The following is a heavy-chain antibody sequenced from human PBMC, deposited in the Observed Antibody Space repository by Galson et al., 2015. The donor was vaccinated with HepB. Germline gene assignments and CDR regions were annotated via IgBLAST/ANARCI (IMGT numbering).Heavy chain of an antibody. J-gene: IGHJ3*02. CDR3: ARVLRGGSAFDI. V-gene: IGHV1-18*04. CDR2: ISGYNGNT. D-gene: IGHD3-16*01. Sequence: SVKVSCKASGYTFNSYGVTWVRQSPGQGLEWMVWISGYNGNTNYAQKFQDRVTMTTDTSTGTAYMELRSLTSDDTSGYYCARVLRGGSAFDIWGQGTAVTVSS. CDR1: GYTFNSYG.